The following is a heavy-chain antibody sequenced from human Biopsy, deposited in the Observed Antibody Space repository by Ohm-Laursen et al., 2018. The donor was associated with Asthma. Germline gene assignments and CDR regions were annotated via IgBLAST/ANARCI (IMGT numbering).Heavy chain of an antibody. J-gene: IGHJ4*02. CDR2: ISYTGSA. Sequence: SETLSLTCTVSGGSMSSSSYYWGWIRQPPGKGLEWMGSISYTGSAYHNPSLKSRVTMSEDTSKNHFSLKLSSVTAADTAVYYCARHWDWGSFFDYWGQGTPVTVSS. CDR3: ARHWDWGSFFDY. V-gene: IGHV4-39*01. CDR1: GGSMSSSSYY. D-gene: IGHD7-27*01.